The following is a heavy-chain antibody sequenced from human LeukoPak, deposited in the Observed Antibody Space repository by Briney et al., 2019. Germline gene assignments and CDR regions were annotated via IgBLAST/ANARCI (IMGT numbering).Heavy chain of an antibody. Sequence: SETLSLTCTVSGYSISSGYYWGWIRQPPGKGLEWIGSIYHSGSTYYNPSLKSRVTISVDTSKNQFSLKLSSVTAADTAVYYCARDYGDYVVGFDYWGQGTLVTVSS. CDR1: GYSISSGYY. D-gene: IGHD4-17*01. CDR2: IYHSGST. J-gene: IGHJ4*02. V-gene: IGHV4-38-2*02. CDR3: ARDYGDYVVGFDY.